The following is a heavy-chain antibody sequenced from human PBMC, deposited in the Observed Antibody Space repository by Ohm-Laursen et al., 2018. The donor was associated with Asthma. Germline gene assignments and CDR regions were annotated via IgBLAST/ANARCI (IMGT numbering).Heavy chain of an antibody. CDR3: ARESGAGLYAFDI. CDR1: GYTFTGYY. CDR2: INPNSGGT. Sequence: ASVKVSCKSSGYTFTGYYMHWVRQAPGQGLEWMGWINPNSGGTNYAQKFQGWVTMTRDTSISTAYMELSRLRSDDTAVYYCARESGAGLYAFDIWGQGTMVTVSS. J-gene: IGHJ3*02. D-gene: IGHD4/OR15-4a*01. V-gene: IGHV1-2*04.